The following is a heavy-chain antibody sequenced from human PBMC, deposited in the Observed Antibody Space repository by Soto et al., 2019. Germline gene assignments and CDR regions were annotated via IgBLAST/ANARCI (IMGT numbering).Heavy chain of an antibody. CDR3: AKEDVWFAKDY. CDR2: ISHDGSDK. Sequence: GGSLRLACVASGFTFSGYGMHWVRQAPGKGLEWLAVISHDGSDKYYADSVRGRFTISRDNSENTLYLQMNSLRPEDTAVYYCAKEDVWFAKDYWGQGTLVTVSS. V-gene: IGHV3-30*18. D-gene: IGHD3-10*01. J-gene: IGHJ4*02. CDR1: GFTFSGYG.